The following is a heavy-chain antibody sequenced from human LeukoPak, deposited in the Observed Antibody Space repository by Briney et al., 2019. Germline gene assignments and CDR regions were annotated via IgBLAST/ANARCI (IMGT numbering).Heavy chain of an antibody. CDR1: GYTFTSNG. Sequence: APVKVSCKASGYTFTSNGISWVRQAPGQGLEWMGWISAYNGNTNYAQKLQGRVTMTTDTSTSTDYMELRSLRSDDTAVYYCARESSYSSSWPYFDYWGQGTLVTVSS. CDR2: ISAYNGNT. J-gene: IGHJ4*02. D-gene: IGHD6-13*01. V-gene: IGHV1-18*01. CDR3: ARESSYSSSWPYFDY.